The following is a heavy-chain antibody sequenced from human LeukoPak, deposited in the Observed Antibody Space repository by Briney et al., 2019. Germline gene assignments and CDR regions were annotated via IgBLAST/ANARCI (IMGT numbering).Heavy chain of an antibody. J-gene: IGHJ3*02. Sequence: SETLSLTCTVSGGSISSYYWSWIRQPAGKGLEWIGSIYYSGSTYYDPSLKSRVTISVDTSKNQFSLKLSSVTAADTAVYYCARGDLVGARPYAFDIWGQGTMVTVSS. CDR1: GGSISSYY. V-gene: IGHV4-4*07. D-gene: IGHD1-26*01. CDR3: ARGDLVGARPYAFDI. CDR2: IYYSGST.